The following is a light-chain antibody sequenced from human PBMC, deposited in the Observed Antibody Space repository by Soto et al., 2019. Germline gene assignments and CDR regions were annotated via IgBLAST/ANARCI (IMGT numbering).Light chain of an antibody. CDR2: EVR. CDR3: SSYTSSNTVI. Sequence: QSALTQPPSVSGSPGQSVTISCTGTSSDIGAYNRVSWYQQPPGTAPKLMIYEVRDRTSGVPDRFSGSKSGNTASLTISGLQAEDEADYYCSSYTSSNTVIFGGGTQLTVL. CDR1: SSDIGAYNR. J-gene: IGLJ2*01. V-gene: IGLV2-18*02.